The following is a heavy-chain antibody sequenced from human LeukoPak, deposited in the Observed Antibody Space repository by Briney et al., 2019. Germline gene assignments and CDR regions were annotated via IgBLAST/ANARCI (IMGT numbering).Heavy chain of an antibody. D-gene: IGHD3-3*02. CDR2: INPSGGSI. V-gene: IGHV1-46*01. CDR1: GDTFSSYY. Sequence: GASVKVSCKASGDTFSSYYMHWVRQAPGQGLEWMGIINPSGGSITYAQMFQGRVTMTRDTSTSTVYMELSRLRSDDTAVYYCAGDAISYYFDYWGQGTLVTVSS. CDR3: AGDAISYYFDY. J-gene: IGHJ4*02.